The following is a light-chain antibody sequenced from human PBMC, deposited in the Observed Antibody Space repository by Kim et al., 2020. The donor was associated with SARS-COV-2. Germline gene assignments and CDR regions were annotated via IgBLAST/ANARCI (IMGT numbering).Light chain of an antibody. CDR2: EVS. CDR3: SSYTSITTGYV. V-gene: IGLV2-18*02. CDR1: SSDVGSYNR. Sequence: QSALTQPPSVSGSPGQSVTISCTGTSSDVGSYNRVSWYQQPPGTAPKLIIYEVSNRPSGVPDRFSGSKSGNAASLTISGLQAEDEADYYCSSYTSITTGYVFGTGTKVTVL. J-gene: IGLJ1*01.